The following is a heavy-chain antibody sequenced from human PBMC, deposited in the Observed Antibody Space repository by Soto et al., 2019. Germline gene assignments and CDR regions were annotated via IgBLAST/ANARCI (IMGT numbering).Heavy chain of an antibody. D-gene: IGHD6-13*01. V-gene: IGHV3-23*01. J-gene: IGHJ4*02. CDR3: ARTPQSPSKGSSWLPFDY. Sequence: EVQLLESGGGLVQPGGSLRLSCAASGFTFSSYAMSWVRQAPGKGLEWVSAISGSGGSTYYADSVKGRFTISRDNSKNTLYLQMNSLRAEDTAVYYCARTPQSPSKGSSWLPFDYWGQGTLVTVSS. CDR2: ISGSGGST. CDR1: GFTFSSYA.